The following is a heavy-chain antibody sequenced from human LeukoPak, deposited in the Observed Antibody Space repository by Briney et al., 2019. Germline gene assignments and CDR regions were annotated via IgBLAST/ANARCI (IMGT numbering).Heavy chain of an antibody. CDR1: GYSFTSHW. CDR2: IYPGDSDT. J-gene: IGHJ4*02. Sequence: GESLKISCKGSGYSFTSHWIAWVRQMPGKGLEWMGIIYPGDSDTRYSPSFQGQVTISADKSISTAYLQWSSLKASDTAMYYCARQKARYYDFWSGLYYFDYWGQGTLVTVSS. V-gene: IGHV5-51*01. CDR3: ARQKARYYDFWSGLYYFDY. D-gene: IGHD3-3*01.